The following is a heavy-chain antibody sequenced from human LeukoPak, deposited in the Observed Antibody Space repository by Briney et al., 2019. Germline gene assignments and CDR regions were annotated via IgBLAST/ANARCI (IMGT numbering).Heavy chain of an antibody. V-gene: IGHV3-30*18. CDR1: GFTFSSYG. J-gene: IGHJ4*02. CDR3: AKDLVGFGVVTNLLPFDY. Sequence: GGSLRLSCAASGFTFSSYGMHWVRQAPGKGLEWVAVISYDGSNKYYADSVKGRFTISRDNSKNTLYLQMNSLRAEDTAVYYCAKDLVGFGVVTNLLPFDYWGQGTLVTVSS. CDR2: ISYDGSNK. D-gene: IGHD3-3*01.